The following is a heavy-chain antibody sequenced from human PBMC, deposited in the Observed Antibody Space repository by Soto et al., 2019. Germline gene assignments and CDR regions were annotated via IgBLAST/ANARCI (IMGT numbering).Heavy chain of an antibody. D-gene: IGHD3-3*02. J-gene: IGHJ6*02. Sequence: QVQLVQSGAEVKKPGASVKVSCKVSGHSFTGHYMHWVRQAPGQGLEWMGWINPHSGDTDYSRKFQGRVTMTRDTSIKTVYMELSSLRSDDTAVYYCARAQIGFLAWLPDNYYYGLDVWGQGTTVTVSS. V-gene: IGHV1-2*02. CDR3: ARAQIGFLAWLPDNYYYGLDV. CDR2: INPHSGDT. CDR1: GHSFTGHY.